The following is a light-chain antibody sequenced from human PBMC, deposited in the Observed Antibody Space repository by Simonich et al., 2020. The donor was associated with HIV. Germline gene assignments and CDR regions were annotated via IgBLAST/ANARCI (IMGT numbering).Light chain of an antibody. V-gene: IGKV3-15*01. J-gene: IGKJ2*01. CDR2: GAS. Sequence: EILMTQSPATLSVAPVERATLYCRASQSIRSTLAWYQQKPGQGPRLFIDGASTRASGIPARFSGSGSGTEFTLTINSLRSEDFAVYYCQQYNNWPMYTFGQGTKLEIK. CDR3: QQYNNWPMYT. CDR1: QSIRST.